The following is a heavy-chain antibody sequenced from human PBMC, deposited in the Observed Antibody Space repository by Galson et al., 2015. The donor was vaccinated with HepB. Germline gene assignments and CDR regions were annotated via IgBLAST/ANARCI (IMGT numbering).Heavy chain of an antibody. CDR2: ISSSGSTI. V-gene: IGHV3-48*03. CDR3: ARVRAHIVVVTADAFDI. CDR1: GFTFSSYE. D-gene: IGHD2-21*02. Sequence: SLRLSCAASGFTFSSYEMNWVRQAPGKGLEWVSYISSSGSTIYYADSVKGRFTISRDNAKNSLYLQMNSLRAEDTAVYYCARVRAHIVVVTADAFDIWGQGTMVTVSS. J-gene: IGHJ3*02.